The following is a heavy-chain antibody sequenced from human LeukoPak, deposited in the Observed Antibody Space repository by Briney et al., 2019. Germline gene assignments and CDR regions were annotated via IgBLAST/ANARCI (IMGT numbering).Heavy chain of an antibody. Sequence: ASVTVSCKVSGYTFTSYGISWVRQAPGQGLEWMGWISAYNGNTDYAQKFQGRVTITRDTSISTAYMELSSLRSEDTAVYYCARGVGHRGQEHSYVYYFDYWGQGPLVTVSS. CDR2: ISAYNGNT. D-gene: IGHD5-18*01. J-gene: IGHJ4*02. CDR3: ARGVGHRGQEHSYVYYFDY. V-gene: IGHV1-8*03. CDR1: GYTFTSYG.